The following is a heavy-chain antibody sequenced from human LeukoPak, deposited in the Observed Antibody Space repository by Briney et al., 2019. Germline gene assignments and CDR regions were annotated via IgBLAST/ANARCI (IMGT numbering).Heavy chain of an antibody. CDR1: GFTFSSYG. V-gene: IGHV3-33*01. Sequence: PGRSLRLSCAASGFTFSSYGMHWVRQAPGKGLEWVAVIWYDGSNKYYADSVKGRFTISRDNSKNTLYLQMNSLRAEDTAVYYCARDTIVVVVAADNWFDPWGQGTLVTVSS. D-gene: IGHD2-15*01. J-gene: IGHJ5*02. CDR2: IWYDGSNK. CDR3: ARDTIVVVVAADNWFDP.